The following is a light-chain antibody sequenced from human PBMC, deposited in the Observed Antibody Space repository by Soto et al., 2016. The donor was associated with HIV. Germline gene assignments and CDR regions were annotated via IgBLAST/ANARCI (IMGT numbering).Light chain of an antibody. CDR1: HDITSY. V-gene: IGKV1-9*01. CDR2: TAS. Sequence: DIQMTQSPSFLSASVGDRVIITCRASHDITSYLSWYQQKPGKAPKLLIHTASALQSGVPPRFSGSGSGTEFTLTISSLQPEDFATYYCQQLSSHLYTFGQGTRLEIK. J-gene: IGKJ2*01. CDR3: QQLSSHLYT.